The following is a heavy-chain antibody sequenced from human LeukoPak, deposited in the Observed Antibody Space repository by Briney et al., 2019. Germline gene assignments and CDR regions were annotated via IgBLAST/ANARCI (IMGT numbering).Heavy chain of an antibody. CDR1: GGSFSGYY. CDR2: INHSGST. Sequence: SETLSLTCAVYGGSFSGYYWSGIRQPPGKGLEGIGEINHSGSTNYNPSLESRVTISVDTSKNQFSLKLSSVSAADTAVYYCARGEYLRSAYDYWGQGTLVTVSS. CDR3: ARGEYLRSAYDY. J-gene: IGHJ4*02. D-gene: IGHD2/OR15-2a*01. V-gene: IGHV4-34*01.